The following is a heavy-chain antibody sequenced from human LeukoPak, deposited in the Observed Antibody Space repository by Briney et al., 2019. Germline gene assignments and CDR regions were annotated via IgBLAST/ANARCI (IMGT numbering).Heavy chain of an antibody. CDR1: GYTFTSYD. CDR2: MNPNSGNT. CDR3: ARAFLWLGEIFPLENWFDP. D-gene: IGHD3-10*01. J-gene: IGHJ5*02. Sequence: ASVKVSCKASGYTFTSYDINWVRQATGQGLEWMGWMNPNSGNTGYAQKFQGRVTMTRNTSISTAYMELSSLRSEDTAVYYCARAFLWLGEIFPLENWFDPWGQGTLVTVSS. V-gene: IGHV1-8*01.